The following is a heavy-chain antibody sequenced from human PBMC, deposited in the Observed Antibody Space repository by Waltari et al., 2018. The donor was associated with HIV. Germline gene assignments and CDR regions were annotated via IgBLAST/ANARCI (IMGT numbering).Heavy chain of an antibody. CDR1: GFTFRDYA. J-gene: IGHJ4*02. Sequence: EVQLLESGGALVQPGGSLRLSCAASGFTFRDYAMSWVRQAPGKGLEWVSSITGSGGSPEFADSVKGRFTISRDNSKNTLYLQMNNLRGEDTAVYYCVRSVDYWGQGTLVTVSS. CDR3: VRSVDY. V-gene: IGHV3-23*01. CDR2: ITGSGGSP.